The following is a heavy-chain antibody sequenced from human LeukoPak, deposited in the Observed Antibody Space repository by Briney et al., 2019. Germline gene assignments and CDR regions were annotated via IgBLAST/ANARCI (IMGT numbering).Heavy chain of an antibody. CDR1: GFIFSTYP. Sequence: GGSLRLSCAASGFIFSTYPMTWVRQAPGKGPEWVAVISGSDGVTYYADSVKGRFTISRDNSKNTLFLQMNSLRAEDTAVYYCARAPSHTGFDYWGQGTLVTVSS. CDR3: ARAPSHTGFDY. CDR2: ISGSDGVT. V-gene: IGHV3-23*01. D-gene: IGHD5-18*01. J-gene: IGHJ4*02.